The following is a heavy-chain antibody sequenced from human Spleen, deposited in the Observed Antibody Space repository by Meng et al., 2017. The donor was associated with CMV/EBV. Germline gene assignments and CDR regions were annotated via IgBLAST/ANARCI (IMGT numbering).Heavy chain of an antibody. CDR1: GFTFSSYA. CDR2: ISGSGGST. J-gene: IGHJ6*02. D-gene: IGHD3-10*01. V-gene: IGHV3-23*01. Sequence: GGSLRLSCAASGFTFSSYAMSWVRQAPGKGLEWVSAISGSGGSTYYADSVKGRFTISRDNSKNTLYLQMNSLRAEDTALYYCAKVRGMRYGMDVWGQGTTVTVSS. CDR3: AKVRGMRYGMDV.